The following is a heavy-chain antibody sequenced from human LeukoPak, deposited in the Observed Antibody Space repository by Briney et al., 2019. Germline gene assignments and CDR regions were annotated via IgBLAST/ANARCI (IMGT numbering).Heavy chain of an antibody. CDR3: ARVPVTTVTTVDAFDI. V-gene: IGHV1-69*04. Sequence: ASVKVSCKASGGTFSSYAISWVRQAPGQGLEWMGRIIPILGIANYAQKFQGRVTITADKSTSTAYMELSSLRSEDTAVYYCARVPVTTVTTVDAFDIWGQGTMVTVSS. CDR2: IIPILGIA. CDR1: GGTFSSYA. J-gene: IGHJ3*02. D-gene: IGHD4-17*01.